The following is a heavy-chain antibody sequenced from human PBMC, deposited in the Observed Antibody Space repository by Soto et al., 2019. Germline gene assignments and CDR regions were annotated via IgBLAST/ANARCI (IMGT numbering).Heavy chain of an antibody. V-gene: IGHV3-30*18. J-gene: IGHJ1*01. CDR1: GFTFSSYG. D-gene: IGHD2-15*01. CDR3: AKGPSGYCSGGSCYSEYFQH. CDR2: ISYDGSNK. Sequence: GGSLRLSCAASGFTFSSYGMHWVRQAPGKGLEWVAVISYDGSNKYYADSVKGRFTISRDNSKYTLYLQMNSLRAEDTAVYYCAKGPSGYCSGGSCYSEYFQHWGQGTLVTVSS.